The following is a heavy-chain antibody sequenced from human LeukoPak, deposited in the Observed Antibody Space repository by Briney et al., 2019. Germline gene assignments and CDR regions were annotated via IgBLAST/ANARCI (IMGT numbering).Heavy chain of an antibody. CDR2: IRYDGSNK. J-gene: IGHJ4*02. V-gene: IGHV3-30*02. CDR1: GFTFSSYG. CDR3: AKGGLPADY. Sequence: PGGSLRLSCAASGFTFSSYGMHWVRQAPGKGLEWVAFIRYDGSNKYYADSVKGRFTISRDNSKNTLYLQRNSLRSEDTAVYNFAKGGLPADYWGQGTLVTVSS. D-gene: IGHD4-11*01.